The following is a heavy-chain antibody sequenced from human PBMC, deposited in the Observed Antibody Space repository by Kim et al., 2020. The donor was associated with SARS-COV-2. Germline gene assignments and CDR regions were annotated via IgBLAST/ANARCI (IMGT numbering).Heavy chain of an antibody. Sequence: GGSLRLSCAASGFTFSSYAMHWVRQAPGKGLEWVAVISYDGSNKYYADSVKGRFTISRDNSKNTLYLQMNSLGAEDTAVYYCARDRITMIVVASGAFDYWGQGTLVTVSS. J-gene: IGHJ4*02. V-gene: IGHV3-30-3*01. CDR1: GFTFSSYA. CDR2: ISYDGSNK. CDR3: ARDRITMIVVASGAFDY. D-gene: IGHD3-22*01.